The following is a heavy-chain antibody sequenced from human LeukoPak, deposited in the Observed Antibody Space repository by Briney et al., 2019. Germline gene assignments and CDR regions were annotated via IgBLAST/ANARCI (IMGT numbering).Heavy chain of an antibody. V-gene: IGHV3-15*07. J-gene: IGHJ4*02. D-gene: IGHD3-10*01. CDR3: TTVEYGSGSYIGTCYFDY. CDR2: IKSKTDGGTT. CDR1: GFTFSNAW. Sequence: GGSLRLSCAASGFTFSNAWMNWVRQAPGKGLEWVGRIKSKTDGGTTDYAAPVKGRFTISRDDSKNTLYLQMNSLKTEDTAVYYCTTVEYGSGSYIGTCYFDYWGQGTLVTVSS.